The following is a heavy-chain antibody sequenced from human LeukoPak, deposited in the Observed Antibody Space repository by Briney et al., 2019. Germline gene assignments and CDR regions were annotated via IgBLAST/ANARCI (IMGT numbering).Heavy chain of an antibody. CDR1: GGTFSSYA. V-gene: IGHV1-69*04. CDR2: IIPILGIA. Sequence: SVKVSCTASGGTFSSYAISWVRQAPGQGLEWMGRIIPILGIANYAQKFQGRVTITADKSTSTAYMELSSLRSEDTAVYYCARGRGDFYNWFDPWGQGTLVTVSS. CDR3: ARGRGDFYNWFDP. D-gene: IGHD2-21*02. J-gene: IGHJ5*02.